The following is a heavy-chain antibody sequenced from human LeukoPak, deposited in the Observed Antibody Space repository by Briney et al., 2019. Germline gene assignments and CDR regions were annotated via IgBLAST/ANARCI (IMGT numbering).Heavy chain of an antibody. CDR2: VSGSGDRT. J-gene: IGHJ3*02. CDR3: AKGLSGYDWGDAFDI. D-gene: IGHD5-12*01. Sequence: GGSLRLSCAASGFTFISYAMGWVRQAPGKGLEWVSAVSGSGDRTHYADSVKGRFTISRDNAMNTLFLQMNSPRAEDTAVYYCAKGLSGYDWGDAFDIWGQGTMVTVSS. CDR1: GFTFISYA. V-gene: IGHV3-23*01.